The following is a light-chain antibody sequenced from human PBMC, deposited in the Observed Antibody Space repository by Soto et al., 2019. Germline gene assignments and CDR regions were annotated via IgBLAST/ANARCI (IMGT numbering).Light chain of an antibody. CDR3: CSYAGSSTFEV. CDR2: EGS. CDR1: SSDVGSYNL. Sequence: QSALTQPASVSGSPGQSITISCTVTSSDVGSYNLVSWYQQQPGKAPNLMIYEGSKRPSGVSNRFSGSKSGNTASLTISALQAEDEAEYSCCSYAGSSTFEVFGTGTKVTVL. V-gene: IGLV2-23*03. J-gene: IGLJ1*01.